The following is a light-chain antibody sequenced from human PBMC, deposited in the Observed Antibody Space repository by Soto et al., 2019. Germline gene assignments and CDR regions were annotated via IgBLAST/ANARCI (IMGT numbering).Light chain of an antibody. CDR3: QKYTNVPA. CDR1: QCISNY. CDR2: AAS. J-gene: IGKJ4*01. Sequence: DIQMTQSPSSLSASVGDRVTITCRASQCISNYLAWYQQIPGKVPKLLLSAASTLQSGVPSRFSGSGSGTDFTLTISSLQPEDVATYYCQKYTNVPAFGGGTKVEIK. V-gene: IGKV1-27*01.